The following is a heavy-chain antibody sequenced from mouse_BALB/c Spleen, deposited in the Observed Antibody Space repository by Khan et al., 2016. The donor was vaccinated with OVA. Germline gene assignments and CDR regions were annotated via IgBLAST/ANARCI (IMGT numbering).Heavy chain of an antibody. CDR2: ISYSGST. Sequence: VQLKESGPSLVKPSPTLSLTCSVTGDSITSGSWNWLRNFPGNKLEYMGYISYSGSTYYNPSLKSRISITRDTYKNQYSPQLNSVTTADTATYYCARYDYDYDGAFAYGGQGTLVTVAA. V-gene: IGHV3-8*02. CDR3: ARYDYDYDGAFAY. D-gene: IGHD2-4*01. CDR1: GDSITSGS. J-gene: IGHJ3*01.